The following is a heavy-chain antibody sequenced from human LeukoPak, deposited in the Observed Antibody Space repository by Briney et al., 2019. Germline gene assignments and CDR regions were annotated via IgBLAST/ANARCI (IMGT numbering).Heavy chain of an antibody. CDR3: ASRKLGNDY. D-gene: IGHD7-27*01. V-gene: IGHV4-39*07. CDR1: GGSISSSSYF. J-gene: IGHJ4*02. Sequence: SETLSLTCTVSGGSISSSSYFWGWVRQPPGKGLEWIGSIYYSGNTYYNPSLKSRVTIPVDTSKNQFSLKLSSVTAADTAVYYCASRKLGNDYWGQGTLVTVSS. CDR2: IYYSGNT.